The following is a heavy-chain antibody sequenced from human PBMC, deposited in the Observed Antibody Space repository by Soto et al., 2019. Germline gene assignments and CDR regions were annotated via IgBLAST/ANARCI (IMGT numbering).Heavy chain of an antibody. CDR1: GFTFSYYA. CDR2: IRGSGGST. J-gene: IGHJ4*02. CDR3: AREPNYYFDY. Sequence: GFTFSYYAMSWVRQAPGKGLEWVSSIRGSGGSTYYADSVKGRFTISRDNSKNTLYLQMNSLRAEDTAVYYCAREPNYYFDYWGQGALVTVSS. V-gene: IGHV3-23*01.